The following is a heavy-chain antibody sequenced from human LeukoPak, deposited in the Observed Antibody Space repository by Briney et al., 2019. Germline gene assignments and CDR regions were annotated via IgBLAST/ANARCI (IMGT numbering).Heavy chain of an antibody. CDR1: GCTFSDYW. CDR3: AKVGTWKLQRVFEH. J-gene: IGHJ4*02. Sequence: GGSLRLSCAASGCTFSDYWMTWVRQVPGKGLEWVANVGRDGSEKNYVDSVEGRFTIARENAKKSLELEMNSLRVEDTGFYYCAKVGTWKLQRVFEHWGQGTLVTVSS. V-gene: IGHV3-7*01. D-gene: IGHD4-23*01. CDR2: VGRDGSEK.